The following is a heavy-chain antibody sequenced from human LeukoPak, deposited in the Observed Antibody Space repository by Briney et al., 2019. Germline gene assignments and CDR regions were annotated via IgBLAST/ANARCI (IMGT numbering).Heavy chain of an antibody. Sequence: SETLSLTCAVSGGSISSGSYYWGWIRQPPGKGLEWIGSIYYTGSTYYNPSLKSRVTISVDTSKNQFSLNLSSVTAADTAVYYCARLDWSNWCFDLWGRGTLAIVSS. CDR3: ARLDWSNWCFDL. CDR2: IYYTGST. J-gene: IGHJ2*01. D-gene: IGHD3/OR15-3a*01. V-gene: IGHV4-39*01. CDR1: GGSISSGSYY.